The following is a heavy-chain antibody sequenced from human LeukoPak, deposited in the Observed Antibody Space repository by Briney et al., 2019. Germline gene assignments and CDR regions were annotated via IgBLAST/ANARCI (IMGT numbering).Heavy chain of an antibody. CDR2: IIPIFGTA. Sequence: ASVKVSCKASGCTFISYAISWVRQAPGQGLEWMGGIIPIFGTANYAQKFQGRVTITADESTRTAYMELSSLRSEDKAVYYCAREGCLLSQDAFYIWGQGTMVTVS. D-gene: IGHD3-16*01. CDR3: AREGCLLSQDAFYI. J-gene: IGHJ3*02. CDR1: GCTFISYA. V-gene: IGHV1-69*13.